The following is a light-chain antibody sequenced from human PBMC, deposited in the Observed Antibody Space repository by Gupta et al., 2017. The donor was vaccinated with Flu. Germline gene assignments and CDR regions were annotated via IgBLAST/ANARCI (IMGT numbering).Light chain of an antibody. V-gene: IGKV3-20*01. CDR2: GAS. CDR3: QQYTASPLT. J-gene: IGKJ2*01. Sequence: EIVLTQSQGTLSLSPGERATLSCRASQSVSSSRLAWYQQKPGQAPRLLIYGASSRATGIPDRFSGSGFGTDFTLTISRVEPEDFAVYYCQQYTASPLTFGQGTNLEIK. CDR1: QSVSSSR.